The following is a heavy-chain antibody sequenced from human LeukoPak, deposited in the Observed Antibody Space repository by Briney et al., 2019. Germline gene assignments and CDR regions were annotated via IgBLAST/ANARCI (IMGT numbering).Heavy chain of an antibody. CDR2: INPNSGGT. CDR3: ARDLFIMGYCSSTSCSAGY. CDR1: GYTFTGYY. Sequence: ASVKVSCKASGYTFTGYYMHWVRQAPGQGLKWMGWINPNSGGTNYAQKFQGRVTMTRDTSISTAYMELSRLRSDDTAVYYCARDLFIMGYCSSTSCSAGYWGQGTLVTVSS. D-gene: IGHD2-2*01. V-gene: IGHV1-2*02. J-gene: IGHJ4*02.